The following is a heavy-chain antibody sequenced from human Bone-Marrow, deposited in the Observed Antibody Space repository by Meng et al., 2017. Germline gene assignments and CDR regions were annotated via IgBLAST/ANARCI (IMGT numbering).Heavy chain of an antibody. CDR3: ARATYCSGGSCHDAFDI. J-gene: IGHJ3*02. V-gene: IGHV3-7*04. Sequence: GESLKISCAASGFTFSSYWMSWVRQAPGKGLEWVANIKQDGSEKYYVDSVKGRFTISRDNAKNSLYLQMNSLRAEDTAVYYCARATYCSGGSCHDAFDIWGQGTMVTVSS. CDR2: IKQDGSEK. D-gene: IGHD2-15*01. CDR1: GFTFSSYW.